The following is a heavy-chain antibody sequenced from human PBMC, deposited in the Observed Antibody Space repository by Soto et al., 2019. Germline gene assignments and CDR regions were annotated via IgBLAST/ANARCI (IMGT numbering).Heavy chain of an antibody. D-gene: IGHD3-22*01. CDR1: VASGFSFSNYA. CDR2: ITYDGTNS. Sequence: VESGGGVVQPGKSLRLSCAASVASGFSFSNYAMHWVRQAPGQGLEWGAAITYDGTNSYYSDSVKGRFTIPGDNSKNTLSLQMTSLRVEDRAVSYYTRVSFRYYYDSSGPYISVGYWGQGTLGTVSS. J-gene: IGHJ4*02. V-gene: IGHV3-30-3*01. CDR3: TRVSFRYYYDSSGPYISVGY.